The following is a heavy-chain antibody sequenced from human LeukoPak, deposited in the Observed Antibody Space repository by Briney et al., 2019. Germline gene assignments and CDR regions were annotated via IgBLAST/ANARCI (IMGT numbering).Heavy chain of an antibody. J-gene: IGHJ4*02. D-gene: IGHD4/OR15-4a*01. V-gene: IGHV3-30*18. Sequence: GGSLRLSCAASGFTFSSFGMHWVRQAPGKGLEWVAGISYDGSSKYYADSVKGRFTISRDNSRSTLYLQMNSLRAEDTALYYCAKGTYGAYNSGCAYWGQGTLVTVSS. CDR2: ISYDGSSK. CDR3: AKGTYGAYNSGCAY. CDR1: GFTFSSFG.